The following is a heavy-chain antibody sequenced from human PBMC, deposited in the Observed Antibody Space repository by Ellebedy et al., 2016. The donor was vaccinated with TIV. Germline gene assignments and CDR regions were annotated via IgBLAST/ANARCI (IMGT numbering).Heavy chain of an antibody. CDR2: VSYDGITK. V-gene: IGHV3-30*18. D-gene: IGHD2-21*01. CDR3: AKEIAVVAGPWYFDY. CDR1: GFTFSSYG. Sequence: GGSLRLXXAASGFTFSSYGMHWVRQAPGKGLEWVAVVSYDGITKYYADSAKGRFTISRDNSKNTLYLQMNSLRPDDTAVYYCAKEIAVVAGPWYFDYWGQGTLVTVSS. J-gene: IGHJ4*02.